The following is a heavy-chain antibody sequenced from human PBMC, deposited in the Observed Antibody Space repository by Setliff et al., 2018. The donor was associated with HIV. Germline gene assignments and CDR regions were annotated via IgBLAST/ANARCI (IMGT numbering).Heavy chain of an antibody. CDR1: GDSISTDY. CDR2: IYNSAST. CDR3: ARETYYYDNPQYYYYYMDV. D-gene: IGHD3-22*01. V-gene: IGHV4-4*09. Sequence: SETLSLTCTVPGDSISTDYWTWIRQPPGKGLEWIGYIYNSASTSHNPSLKSRVTISVDTSKNQFSLKLRSVTAADTAVYYCARETYYYDNPQYYYYYMDVWGKGTTVTVSS. J-gene: IGHJ6*03.